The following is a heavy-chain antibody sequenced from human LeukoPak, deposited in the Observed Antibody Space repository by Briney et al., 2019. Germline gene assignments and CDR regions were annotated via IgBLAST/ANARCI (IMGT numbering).Heavy chain of an antibody. Sequence: SETLSLTCTVSGGSISSYYWSWIRQPPGKGLEWIGYNYYSGSTNYNPSLKSRVSTSVDTSKNQFSLKLSSVTAADTAVYYCARHIYSYLDAFNIWGQGTMVTVSS. CDR3: ARHIYSYLDAFNI. D-gene: IGHD2-21*01. V-gene: IGHV4-59*08. CDR1: GGSISSYY. CDR2: NYYSGST. J-gene: IGHJ3*02.